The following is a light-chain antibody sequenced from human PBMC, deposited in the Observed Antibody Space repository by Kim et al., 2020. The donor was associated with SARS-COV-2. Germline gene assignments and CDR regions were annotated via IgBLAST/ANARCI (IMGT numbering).Light chain of an antibody. CDR2: DVS. J-gene: IGLJ3*02. CDR3: SSYSGSKNFGV. CDR1: NSDIGTYNY. V-gene: IGLV2-8*01. Sequence: QSVTISCTGTNSDIGTYNYVSWYQQHPGKAPRLIIHDVSERPSGVPGRFSGSKSGNTASLTVSGLQAEDEATYYCSSYSGSKNFGVFGGGTQLTVL.